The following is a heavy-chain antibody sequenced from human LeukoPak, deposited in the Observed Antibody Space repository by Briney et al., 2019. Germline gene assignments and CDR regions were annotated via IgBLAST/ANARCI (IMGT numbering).Heavy chain of an antibody. CDR1: GFTFSSYA. D-gene: IGHD3-9*01. Sequence: GGSLRLSCAASGFTFSSYAMSWVRQAPGKGLEWVSANSGSGGSTYYADSVKGRFTISRDNSKNTLYLQMNSLRAEDTAVYYCAKNVLTGYYRLYYFDYWGQGTLVTVSS. J-gene: IGHJ4*02. V-gene: IGHV3-23*01. CDR3: AKNVLTGYYRLYYFDY. CDR2: NSGSGGST.